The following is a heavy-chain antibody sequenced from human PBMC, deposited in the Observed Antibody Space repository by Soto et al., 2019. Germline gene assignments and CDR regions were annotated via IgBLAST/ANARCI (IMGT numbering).Heavy chain of an antibody. CDR2: IWYDGSNK. D-gene: IGHD2-2*01. CDR1: GFTFSSYG. V-gene: IGHV3-33*01. Sequence: PGGSLRLSCAASGFTFSSYGMHWVRQAPGKGLAWVAVIWYDGSNKYYADSVKCRFTISRDNSKNTRYLQMNSLRAEDTAVYYCARDGGYCSSTSCPSVYYYGMDVWGQGTTVTVSS. J-gene: IGHJ6*02. CDR3: ARDGGYCSSTSCPSVYYYGMDV.